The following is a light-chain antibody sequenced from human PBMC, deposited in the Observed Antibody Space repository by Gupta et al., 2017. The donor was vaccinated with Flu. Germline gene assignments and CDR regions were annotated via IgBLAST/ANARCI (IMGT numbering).Light chain of an antibody. CDR2: SNN. J-gene: IGLJ3*02. Sequence: QRVTISCSGSSSNIGSNTVNWYQQRPGTAPKLLIYSNNQRPSGVPDRFSGSKSGTSASLAISGRQSEDEADYYCAAWDDSLSWVFGGGTKLTVL. CDR1: SSNIGSNT. CDR3: AAWDDSLSWV. V-gene: IGLV1-44*01.